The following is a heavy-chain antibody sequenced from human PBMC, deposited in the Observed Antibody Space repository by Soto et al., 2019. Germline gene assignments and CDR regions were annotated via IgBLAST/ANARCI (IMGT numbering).Heavy chain of an antibody. CDR3: ARSYYGSGIYYGIDV. V-gene: IGHV1-69*02. Sequence: QVQLVQSGAGVKKPGSSVKVSCKASGGTFSSYTISWVRQAPGQGLEWMGRIIPILGIANYAQKFQGRVTITADKSTSTAYMGLSSLRAKDTAVYYCARSYYGSGIYYGIDVWGQGTTVTVS. J-gene: IGHJ6*02. CDR2: IIPILGIA. CDR1: GGTFSSYT. D-gene: IGHD3-10*01.